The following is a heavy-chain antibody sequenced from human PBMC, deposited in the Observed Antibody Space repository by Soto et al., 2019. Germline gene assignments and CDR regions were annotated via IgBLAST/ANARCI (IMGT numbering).Heavy chain of an antibody. D-gene: IGHD6-19*01. CDR3: AKDRGYSSGWYDVGAFDI. J-gene: IGHJ3*02. CDR1: GFTFSSYG. Sequence: ESGGGVVQPGRSLRLSCAASGFTFSSYGMHWVRQAPGKGLEWVAVISYDGSNKYYADSVKGRFTISRDNSKNTLYLQMNSLRAEDTAVYYCAKDRGYSSGWYDVGAFDIWGQGTMVTVSS. CDR2: ISYDGSNK. V-gene: IGHV3-30*18.